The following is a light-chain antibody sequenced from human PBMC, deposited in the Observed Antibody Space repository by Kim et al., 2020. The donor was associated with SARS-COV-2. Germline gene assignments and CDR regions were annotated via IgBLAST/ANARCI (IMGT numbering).Light chain of an antibody. CDR2: DAS. CDR3: QQRSDWPIT. CDR1: QSIGSY. J-gene: IGKJ5*01. V-gene: IGKV3-11*01. Sequence: EIVLTQSPATLTLSPGERATLSCRASQSIGSYLAWYQQKSGQTPRLLIYDASNRATGTPARFSGGGSGTDFTLTISSLEPEDFAVYYCQQRSDWPITFGQGTRLEIK.